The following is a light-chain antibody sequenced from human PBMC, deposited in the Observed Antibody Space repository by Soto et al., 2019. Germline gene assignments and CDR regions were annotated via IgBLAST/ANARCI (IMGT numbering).Light chain of an antibody. CDR2: AAS. Sequence: AIRLPKLPPSLPAPPGDRVPSPCGASQGISSYLAWYQQKPGKAPKLLIYAASTLQSGVPSRFSGSGSGTDFTLTISCLQSEDFATYYCQQYYSYPRTFGQGTKVDIK. CDR3: QQYYSYPRT. J-gene: IGKJ1*01. V-gene: IGKV1-8*01. CDR1: QGISSY.